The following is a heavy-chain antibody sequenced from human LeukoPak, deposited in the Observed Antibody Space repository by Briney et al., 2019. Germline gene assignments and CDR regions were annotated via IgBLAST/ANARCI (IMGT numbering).Heavy chain of an antibody. Sequence: PSETLSLTCAVYGGSFSGYYWSRIRQPAGKGLEWIGRLYTSGSTNYNPSLKSRVTMSIDTSKNQFSLRLSSVTAADTAVYYCARDRGHYDTSGYLFDFWGQGTLVTVSS. CDR1: GGSFSGYY. J-gene: IGHJ4*02. CDR3: ARDRGHYDTSGYLFDF. V-gene: IGHV4-4*07. CDR2: LYTSGST. D-gene: IGHD3-22*01.